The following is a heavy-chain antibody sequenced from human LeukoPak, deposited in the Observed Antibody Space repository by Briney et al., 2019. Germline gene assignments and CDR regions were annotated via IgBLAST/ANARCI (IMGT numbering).Heavy chain of an antibody. Sequence: GGSLRLSCAASGFTFSSYSMNWVRQAPGKGLEWVSYISSSSSTIYYADSVKGRFTISRDNAKNSLYLQMNSLRVEDTALYYCAKDIGRVDTASTYMDVWGKGTTVTISS. V-gene: IGHV3-48*04. CDR3: AKDIGRVDTASTYMDV. D-gene: IGHD5-18*01. CDR1: GFTFSSYS. J-gene: IGHJ6*03. CDR2: ISSSSSTI.